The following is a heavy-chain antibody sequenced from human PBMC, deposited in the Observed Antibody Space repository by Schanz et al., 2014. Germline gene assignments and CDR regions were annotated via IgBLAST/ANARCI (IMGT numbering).Heavy chain of an antibody. V-gene: IGHV3-66*02. J-gene: IGHJ4*02. CDR2: IFTDGRT. CDR3: ARRDPYCRSGTCARAFDF. CDR1: GFAVDNYY. Sequence: EVQLVASGGGLVQPGGSLRLSCAASGFAVDNYYMSCVRQAPGRGLEWVSIIFTDGRTYYADSVKGRFTISRDSSKNTLLLQMNSLTTEDTAVYYCARRDPYCRSGTCARAFDFWGQGTLXTVSS. D-gene: IGHD2-15*01.